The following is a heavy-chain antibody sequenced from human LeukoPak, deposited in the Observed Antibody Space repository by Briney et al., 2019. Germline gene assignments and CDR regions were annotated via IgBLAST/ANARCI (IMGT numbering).Heavy chain of an antibody. CDR3: ARAANTKPYHYDSSGYYYYFDY. Sequence: SETLSLTCTVSGGSISSSSYYWGWIRQPPGKGLEWIGSIYYSGSTYYNPSLKSRVTISVDTSKNQFSLKLSSVTAADTAVYYCARAANTKPYHYDSSGYYYYFDYWGQGTLVTVSS. J-gene: IGHJ4*02. D-gene: IGHD3-22*01. CDR2: IYYSGST. CDR1: GGSISSSSYY. V-gene: IGHV4-39*07.